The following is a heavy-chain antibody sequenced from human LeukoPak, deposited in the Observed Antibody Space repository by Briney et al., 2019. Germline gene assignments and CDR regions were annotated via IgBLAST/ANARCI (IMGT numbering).Heavy chain of an antibody. CDR2: IIPIFGTA. J-gene: IGHJ4*02. Sequence: SVKVSCKASGGTFSSYAISWVRQAPGQGLEWMGGIIPIFGTANYAQKFQGRVTITTDESTSTAYMELSSLRSEDTAVYYCATLIMITFGGATRSYWGQGTLVTVSS. CDR1: GGTFSSYA. CDR3: ATLIMITFGGATRSY. D-gene: IGHD3-16*01. V-gene: IGHV1-69*05.